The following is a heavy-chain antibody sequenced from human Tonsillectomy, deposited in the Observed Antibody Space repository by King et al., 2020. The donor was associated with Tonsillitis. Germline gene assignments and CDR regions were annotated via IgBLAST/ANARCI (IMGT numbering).Heavy chain of an antibody. Sequence: VQLVESGGGVVQPGRSLRLSCAASGFTFSSYGMHWVRQAPGKGLEWVAVISYDGSNKDYADSVKGRFTISRDNSKNTLYLQMNSLRAEDTAVYYCAKDERHIVVVTADVDYWGQGTLVTVSS. CDR3: AKDERHIVVVTADVDY. CDR2: ISYDGSNK. V-gene: IGHV3-30*18. D-gene: IGHD2-21*02. J-gene: IGHJ4*02. CDR1: GFTFSSYG.